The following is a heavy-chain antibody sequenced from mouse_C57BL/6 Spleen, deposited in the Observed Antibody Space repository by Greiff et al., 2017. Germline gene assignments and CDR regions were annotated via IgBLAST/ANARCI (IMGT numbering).Heavy chain of an antibody. D-gene: IGHD1-1*01. CDR2: INYDGSST. CDR1: GFTFSDYY. CDR3: ARAVYYYGSSPYAMDY. V-gene: IGHV5-16*01. Sequence: EVHLVESEGGLVQPGSSMKLSCTASGFTFSDYYMAWVRQVPEKGLEWVANINYDGSSTYYLDSLKSRFIISRDNAKNILYLQMSSLKSEDTATYYCARAVYYYGSSPYAMDYWGQGTSVTVSS. J-gene: IGHJ4*01.